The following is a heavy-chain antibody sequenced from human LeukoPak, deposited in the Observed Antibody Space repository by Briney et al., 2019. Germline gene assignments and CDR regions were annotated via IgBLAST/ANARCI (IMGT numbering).Heavy chain of an antibody. CDR2: ISAYNGNT. CDR3: ARDVGYDSSGYYRQSDAFDI. J-gene: IGHJ3*02. CDR1: GYTFTSYG. Sequence: GASVKVSCKASGYTFTSYGISWVRQAPGQGLEWMGWISAYNGNTNYAQKLQGRVTMTTDTSTSTAYMELRSLRSDDTAVYYCARDVGYDSSGYYRQSDAFDIWGQGTMVTVSS. V-gene: IGHV1-18*01. D-gene: IGHD3-22*01.